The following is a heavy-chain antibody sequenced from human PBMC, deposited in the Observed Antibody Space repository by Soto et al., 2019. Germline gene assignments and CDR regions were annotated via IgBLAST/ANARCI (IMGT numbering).Heavy chain of an antibody. CDR2: IYDDGTYS. V-gene: IGHV3-74*01. D-gene: IGHD3-10*01. CDR1: GFIFKMYW. CDR3: TRGPRPISTGTGAY. Sequence: GGSLRLSCAASGFIFKMYWMHWVRQSPGKGLAWISRIYDDGTYSDYADSVRGRFTISRDNVNDTLYLQMNNLRAEDSGLYYCTRGPRPISTGTGAYWGQGTQVTVSS. J-gene: IGHJ4*02.